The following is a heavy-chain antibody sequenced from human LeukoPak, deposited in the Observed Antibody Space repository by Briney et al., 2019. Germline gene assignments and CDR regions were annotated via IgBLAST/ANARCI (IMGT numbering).Heavy chain of an antibody. CDR3: ARIAAAGTFDY. J-gene: IGHJ4*02. CDR2: IYYSGST. CDR1: GGSISSSSYY. V-gene: IGHV4-39*01. Sequence: SETLSLTCTVSGGSISSSSYYWGWVRQPPGKGREWIGSIYYSGSTYYNPSLKSRVTISVDTSKNQFSLKLSSVTAADTAVYYCARIAAAGTFDYWGQGTLVTVSS. D-gene: IGHD6-13*01.